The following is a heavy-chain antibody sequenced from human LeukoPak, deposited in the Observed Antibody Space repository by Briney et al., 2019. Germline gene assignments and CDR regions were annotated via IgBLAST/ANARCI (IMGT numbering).Heavy chain of an antibody. D-gene: IGHD4-11*01. CDR1: GYSFTSYW. CDR2: IYPGDSDT. CDR3: ARLDYSNYLYYFDY. J-gene: IGHJ4*02. Sequence: RKSLKISCKGSGYSFTSYWIGWVRQMPGKGLEWMGIIYPGDSDTRYCPSFQGQVTISAYKSISTAYLQWSSLKATDTAMYYCARLDYSNYLYYFDYWGQGTLVTVSS. V-gene: IGHV5-51*01.